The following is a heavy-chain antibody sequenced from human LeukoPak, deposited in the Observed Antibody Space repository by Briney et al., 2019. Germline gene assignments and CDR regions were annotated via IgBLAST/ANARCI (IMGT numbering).Heavy chain of an antibody. D-gene: IGHD2-15*01. J-gene: IGHJ4*02. CDR2: INPSGGST. CDR1: GYTFTSYY. V-gene: IGHV1-46*01. CDR3: ARGRYPLGYCSGGSCYGVDY. Sequence: ASVKVSCKASGYTFTSYYMHWVRQAPGQGLEWMGIINPSGGSTSYAQKFQGRVTMTRDMSTSTVYMELSSLRSEDTAVYYCARGRYPLGYCSGGSCYGVDYWGQGTLVTVSS.